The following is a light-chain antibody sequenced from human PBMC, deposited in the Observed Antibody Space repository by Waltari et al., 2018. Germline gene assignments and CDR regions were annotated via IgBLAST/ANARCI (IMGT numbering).Light chain of an antibody. CDR2: QDS. V-gene: IGLV3-1*01. CDR1: KLGDKY. J-gene: IGLJ1*01. Sequence: SYELTQPPSVSVSPGQTASIPCSGDKLGDKYACWYQQKPGQSTVLVIYQDSKRPSGIPERFSGSNSGNTATLTISGTQAMDEADYYCQAWDSSTACVFGTGTKVTVL. CDR3: QAWDSSTACV.